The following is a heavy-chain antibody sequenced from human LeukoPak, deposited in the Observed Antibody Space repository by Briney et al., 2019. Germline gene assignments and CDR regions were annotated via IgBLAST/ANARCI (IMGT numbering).Heavy chain of an antibody. CDR3: AKNYYDSSGYGFDF. D-gene: IGHD3-22*01. V-gene: IGHV3-23*01. Sequence: GESLRLSCAASGFTFSSYAMSWVRQAPGKGLEWVSAIRGSGGSTYYADSVKGRFTISRDNSKNTLYLQMSSLRAEDTAVYYCAKNYYDSSGYGFDFWGQGTLVTVSS. CDR2: IRGSGGST. CDR1: GFTFSSYA. J-gene: IGHJ4*02.